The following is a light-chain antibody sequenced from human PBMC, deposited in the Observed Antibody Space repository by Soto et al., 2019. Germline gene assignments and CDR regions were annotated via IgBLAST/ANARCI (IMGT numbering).Light chain of an antibody. J-gene: IGLJ1*01. V-gene: IGLV2-14*01. Sequence: QSALTQPASVSGSPGQSITISCTGTSSDVGGYNLVSWYQQYPDKAPKLMIFDVNTRPLGVSNRFSGSTSGNTASLTISGLQAEDEAYYYCSAYKSSSTRPYVFGTGTKLTGL. CDR2: DVN. CDR1: SSDVGGYNL. CDR3: SAYKSSSTRPYV.